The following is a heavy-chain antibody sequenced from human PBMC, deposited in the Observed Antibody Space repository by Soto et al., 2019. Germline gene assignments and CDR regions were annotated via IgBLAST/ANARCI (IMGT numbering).Heavy chain of an antibody. J-gene: IGHJ5*02. D-gene: IGHD6-25*01. CDR3: ARDPRGTSGYGGP. Sequence: GGSLRLSCAASGFTFSSYAMHWVRQAPGKGLEWVAVISYDGSNKYYADSVKGRFTISRDNSKNTLYLQMNSLRAEDTAVYYCARDPRGTSGYGGPWGQGTLVTVSS. CDR1: GFTFSSYA. V-gene: IGHV3-30-3*01. CDR2: ISYDGSNK.